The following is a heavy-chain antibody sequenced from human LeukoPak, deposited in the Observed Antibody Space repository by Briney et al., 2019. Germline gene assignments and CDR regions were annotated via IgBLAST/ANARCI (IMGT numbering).Heavy chain of an antibody. J-gene: IGHJ4*02. V-gene: IGHV3-49*04. CDR1: GFTFGDYA. CDR2: IQAKAYGGAT. Sequence: GGSLRLSCSTSGFTFGDYAMGWVRQAPGKGLEWVGFIQAKAYGGATKYAASVNGRFSISRDDSQSIANLQMNDLKTEDTAVYYCTRAPHPRCSSSGCYLDYWGQGTLVTVSS. D-gene: IGHD2-2*01. CDR3: TRAPHPRCSSSGCYLDY.